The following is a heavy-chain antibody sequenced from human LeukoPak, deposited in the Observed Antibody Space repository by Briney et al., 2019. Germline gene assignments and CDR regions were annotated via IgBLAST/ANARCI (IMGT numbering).Heavy chain of an antibody. CDR3: AKVHYDNNGEN. J-gene: IGHJ4*02. V-gene: IGHV3-74*01. CDR1: GFSFSDAW. Sequence: GGSLRLSCTASGFSFSDAWMHWVRHAPGKGLVWVSRINGDGSRTNYADSVKGRFTISRDNSKNTLYLQMNSLRAEDTAVYYCAKVHYDNNGENWGQGTLVTVSS. D-gene: IGHD3-22*01. CDR2: INGDGSRT.